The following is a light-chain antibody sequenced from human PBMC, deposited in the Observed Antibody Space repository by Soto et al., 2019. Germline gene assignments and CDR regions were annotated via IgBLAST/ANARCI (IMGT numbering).Light chain of an antibody. CDR3: SSHAGSNKVYV. CDR1: SRDVGGYNY. J-gene: IGLJ1*01. Sequence: QSALTQPPSASGSPGQSVTISCTGTSRDVGGYNYVSWYQQHPGKAPKVMIYEVNKRPSGVPDRFSGSKSGNTASLTVSGLQSEDEADYYCSSHAGSNKVYVFGTGTKVTVL. CDR2: EVN. V-gene: IGLV2-8*01.